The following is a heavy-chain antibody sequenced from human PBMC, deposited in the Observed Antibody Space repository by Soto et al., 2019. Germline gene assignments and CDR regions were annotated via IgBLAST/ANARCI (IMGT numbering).Heavy chain of an antibody. D-gene: IGHD2-8*02. V-gene: IGHV1-69*01. J-gene: IGHJ4*02. CDR2: IIPNFNSP. CDR1: GGTFRSNT. CDR3: ARDGRVGTYWPAF. Sequence: QVQLVQSGAEVKKPGSSVKVSCKASGGTFRSNTISWVRQAPGQGLEWMGGIIPNFNSPTYARKLQGRVTITADDSTNTAYVELRNLRSEDTAVYYCARDGRVGTYWPAFWGQGTHVTVSS.